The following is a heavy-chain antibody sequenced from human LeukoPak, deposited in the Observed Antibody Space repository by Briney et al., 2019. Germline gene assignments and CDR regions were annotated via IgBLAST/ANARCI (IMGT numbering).Heavy chain of an antibody. Sequence: GESPKTSCKGFGYSSTSYWNGWGRLLPRKGLEWMGIVYPCDSGTRYSPFFQGRVAISADKPISTAYLQWSSLKASDTAMYYCARARDYGDYEDAFDIWGQGTMVTVSS. CDR3: ARARDYGDYEDAFDI. CDR1: GYSSTSYW. V-gene: IGHV5-51*04. CDR2: VYPCDSGT. D-gene: IGHD4-17*01. J-gene: IGHJ3*02.